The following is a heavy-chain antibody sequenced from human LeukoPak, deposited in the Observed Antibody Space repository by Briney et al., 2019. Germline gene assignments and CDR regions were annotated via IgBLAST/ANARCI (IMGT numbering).Heavy chain of an antibody. Sequence: ASVKVSCKASGYTFTSYGITWVRQAPGQGLEWMGWISGYNGNTNYAQKFQGRVTITADKSTSTAYMELSSLRSEDTAVYYCARDQCSGGSCFNWFDPWGQGTLVTVSS. CDR2: ISGYNGNT. J-gene: IGHJ5*02. V-gene: IGHV1-18*01. CDR1: GYTFTSYG. D-gene: IGHD2-15*01. CDR3: ARDQCSGGSCFNWFDP.